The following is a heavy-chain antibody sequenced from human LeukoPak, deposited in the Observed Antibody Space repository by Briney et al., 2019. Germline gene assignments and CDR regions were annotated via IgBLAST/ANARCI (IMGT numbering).Heavy chain of an antibody. D-gene: IGHD6-13*01. CDR1: GFIFRNYE. CDR3: VRGARSGWSLFDS. V-gene: IGHV3-48*03. J-gene: IGHJ4*02. Sequence: GGSLRLSCAASGFIFRNYEFNWVRQAPGKGQEWIAYISTTASTIYYADSVKGRFTISRDNVQNSLHLQMNTLRAEDTATYYCVRGARSGWSLFDSWGQGNLVTVSS. CDR2: ISTTASTI.